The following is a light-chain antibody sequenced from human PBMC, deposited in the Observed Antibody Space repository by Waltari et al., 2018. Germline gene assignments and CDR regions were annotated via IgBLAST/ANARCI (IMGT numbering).Light chain of an antibody. Sequence: QSALTQPASVSGSPGQPITISCHGTSSDVGAYNYVSWYQQHPGRAPKLMIYEVSERPSGVSNRFSGSKAGNTASLTSSGLQADDEADYYCNSYTSISTLVFGGGTKLTVL. CDR3: NSYTSISTLV. CDR1: SSDVGAYNY. J-gene: IGLJ2*01. CDR2: EVS. V-gene: IGLV2-14*01.